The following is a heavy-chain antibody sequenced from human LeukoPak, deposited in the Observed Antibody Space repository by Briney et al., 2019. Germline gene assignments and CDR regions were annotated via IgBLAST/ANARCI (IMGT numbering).Heavy chain of an antibody. D-gene: IGHD3-3*01. J-gene: IGHJ4*02. CDR3: AKRGSGYNHFDS. V-gene: IGHV3-23*01. CDR1: GFIFSSYG. Sequence: GGSLRLSCAASGFIFSSYGVSWVRQAPGKGLEWVSHISGSGGTTYYADSVKGRFTISRDNSKNTLYLQMDSLRAEDTAVYFCAKRGSGYNHFDSWGQGTLVTVSS. CDR2: ISGSGGTT.